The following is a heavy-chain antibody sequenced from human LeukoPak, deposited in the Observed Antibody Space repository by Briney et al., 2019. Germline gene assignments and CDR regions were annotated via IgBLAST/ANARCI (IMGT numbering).Heavy chain of an antibody. CDR3: AGYYSMSV. CDR1: GDSVSSNTAT. J-gene: IGHJ6*03. CDR2: TYYRSKWFS. V-gene: IGHV6-1*01. Sequence: SQTLSLTCAISGDSVSSNTATWNWIRQSPSRGLEWLGRTYYRSKWFSDYALSVKSRIMINPDTSKNQFSLQLNSVTPEDTAIYYCAGYYSMSVWGKGTTVTISS.